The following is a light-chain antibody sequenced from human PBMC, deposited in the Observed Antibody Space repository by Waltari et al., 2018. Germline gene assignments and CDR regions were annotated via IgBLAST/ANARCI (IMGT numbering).Light chain of an antibody. CDR2: TYE. J-gene: IGLJ3*02. CDR3: TAWDDSLNTWV. V-gene: IGLV1-44*01. Sequence: QSVLTQPSSASGTPGQEITISCSGGSSNIGTNIVNWYQQLPGTAPKHRHLTYEQRPLGGLDRCSGSRSGTSASLSISGLQSEDDETAYYCTAWDDSLNTWVFGGGTKLTVL. CDR1: SSNIGTNI.